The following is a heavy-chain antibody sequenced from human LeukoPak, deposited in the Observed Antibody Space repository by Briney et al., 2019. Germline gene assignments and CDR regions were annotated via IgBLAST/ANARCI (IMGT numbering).Heavy chain of an antibody. CDR2: ISYDGSSK. CDR1: GFTFSSYA. CDR3: ARGEWQWSDY. D-gene: IGHD3-3*01. Sequence: GGSLRLSCAASGFTFSSYAMHWVRQAPGKGLEWVAVISYDGSSKYYAGSVKGRLTISRDNSKKTLYLQMNNLRPEDTAVYYCARGEWQWSDYWGQGTLVTVSS. J-gene: IGHJ4*02. V-gene: IGHV3-30*04.